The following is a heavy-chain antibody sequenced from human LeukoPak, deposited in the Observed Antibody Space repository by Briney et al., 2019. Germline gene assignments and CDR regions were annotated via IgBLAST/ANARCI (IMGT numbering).Heavy chain of an antibody. V-gene: IGHV3-33*01. CDR3: ARETPSADAAFDY. CDR1: GFTFSSYG. CDR2: IWYDGSRK. D-gene: IGHD2-15*01. Sequence: GGSLRLSCAASGFTFSSYGMHWVRQAPGKGLEWVAVIWYDGSRKYYADSVKGRFTISRDNSKNTLYLQMNSLGAEDTAVYYCARETPSADAAFDYWGQGTLVTVSS. J-gene: IGHJ4*02.